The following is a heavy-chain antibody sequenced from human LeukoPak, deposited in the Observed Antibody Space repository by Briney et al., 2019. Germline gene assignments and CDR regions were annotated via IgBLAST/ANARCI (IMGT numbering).Heavy chain of an antibody. D-gene: IGHD3-10*01. V-gene: IGHV3-21*01. CDR2: ISSSSSYI. CDR1: GFTFSSYS. Sequence: PGGSLRLSCAASGFTFSSYSMNWVRQAPGKGLEWVSSISSSSSYIYYADSVKGRFTISRDNAKNSLYLQTNSLRAEDTAVYYCARDKRYGSGSLDYWGQGTLVTVSS. J-gene: IGHJ4*02. CDR3: ARDKRYGSGSLDY.